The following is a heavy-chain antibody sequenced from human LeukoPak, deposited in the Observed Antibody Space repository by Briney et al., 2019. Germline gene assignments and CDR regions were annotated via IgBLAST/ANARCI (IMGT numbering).Heavy chain of an antibody. CDR1: GFTFSSYA. Sequence: GGSLRLSCAASGFTFSSYAMSWVRQAPGKGLEWVSGISGSGGSTDYADSVKGRFIISRDNAKNSLYLQMNSLRAEDTAVYYCARDTGDGYISGDWFAPWGQGTLVSVSS. J-gene: IGHJ5*02. D-gene: IGHD5-24*01. V-gene: IGHV3-23*01. CDR2: ISGSGGST. CDR3: ARDTGDGYISGDWFAP.